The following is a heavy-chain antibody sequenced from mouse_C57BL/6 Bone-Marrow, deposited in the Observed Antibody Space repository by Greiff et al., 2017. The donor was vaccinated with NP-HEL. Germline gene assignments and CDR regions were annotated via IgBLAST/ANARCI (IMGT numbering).Heavy chain of an antibody. CDR2: IDPSDSET. CDR3: ARGAYGSSLAWFAY. CDR1: GYTFTSYW. D-gene: IGHD1-1*01. Sequence: QVQLKQPGAELVRPGSSVKLSCKASGYTFTSYWMHWVKQRPIQGLEWICNIDPSDSETHYNQKFKDKATLTVDKSSSTAYMQLSSLTSEDSAVYYCARGAYGSSLAWFAYWGQGTLVTVSA. V-gene: IGHV1-52*01. J-gene: IGHJ3*01.